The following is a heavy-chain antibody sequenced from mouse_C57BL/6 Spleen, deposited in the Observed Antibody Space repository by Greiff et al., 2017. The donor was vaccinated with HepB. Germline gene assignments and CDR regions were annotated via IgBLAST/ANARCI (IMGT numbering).Heavy chain of an antibody. CDR1: GYTFTSYW. CDR2: IDPSDSYT. CDR3: ARRDGNYDYAMDY. J-gene: IGHJ4*01. D-gene: IGHD2-1*01. Sequence: QVQLKQPGAELVMPGASVKLSCKASGYTFTSYWMHWVKQRPGQGLEWIGEIDPSDSYTNYNQKFKGKSTLTVDKSSSTAYMQLSSLTSEDSAVYYCARRDGNYDYAMDYWGQGTSVTVSS. V-gene: IGHV1-69*01.